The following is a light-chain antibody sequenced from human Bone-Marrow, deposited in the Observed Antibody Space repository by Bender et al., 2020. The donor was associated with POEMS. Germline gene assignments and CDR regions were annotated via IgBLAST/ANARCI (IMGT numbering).Light chain of an antibody. J-gene: IGLJ2*01. CDR3: VAWDDTLNGWV. CDR1: SSDIGSYNF. CDR2: EVS. Sequence: QSALTQPPSASGSPGQSVTVSCTGTSSDIGSYNFVSWYQHHPGKAPKLLIHEVSKRPSGVPDRFSGSMSGTSASLAISGLHSEDEADYYCVAWDDTLNGWVFGGGTKLTVL. V-gene: IGLV2-8*01.